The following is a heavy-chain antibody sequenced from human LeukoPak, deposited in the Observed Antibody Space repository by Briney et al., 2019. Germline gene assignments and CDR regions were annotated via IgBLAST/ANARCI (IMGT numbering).Heavy chain of an antibody. CDR1: EFTFSSYG. Sequence: PGGSLRLSCAASEFTFSSYGMSWVRQAPGKGLEWVSSISGSGGSTQYADSVQGRFAISRDNSKNTLYLQMNSLRAEVAAVYFCARDPNGDYIGTFDMWGRGTMVSVSS. D-gene: IGHD4-17*01. CDR3: ARDPNGDYIGTFDM. V-gene: IGHV3-23*01. CDR2: ISGSGGST. J-gene: IGHJ3*02.